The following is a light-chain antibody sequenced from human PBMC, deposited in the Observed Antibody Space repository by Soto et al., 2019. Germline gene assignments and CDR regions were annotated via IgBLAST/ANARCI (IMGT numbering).Light chain of an antibody. Sequence: DIQMTQSPSSLSASVGDGVTITCRASRNINNYLNWYQQKRGKAPKLLMHAASILQAGVPSRFSGSGSGTDFTLTTSSLPPEDVATYYCKQSDNTLTFGGGTKVDIK. CDR2: AAS. J-gene: IGKJ4*02. CDR1: RNINNY. CDR3: KQSDNTLT. V-gene: IGKV1-39*01.